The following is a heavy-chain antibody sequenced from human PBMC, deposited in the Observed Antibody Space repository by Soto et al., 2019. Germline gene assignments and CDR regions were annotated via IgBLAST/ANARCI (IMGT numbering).Heavy chain of an antibody. D-gene: IGHD3-16*01. CDR1: GGTFSSYA. CDR2: IIPIFGTA. Sequence: QVQLVQSGAEVKKPGSSVKVSCKASGGTFSSYAISWVRQAPGQGLEWVGGIIPIFGTANYAQKFQGRVSIKGYECTSSASVEMISMRSEDTAVYYCARDLGLHAFDIRGQGTMFTVSS. CDR3: ARDLGLHAFDI. J-gene: IGHJ3*02. V-gene: IGHV1-69*01.